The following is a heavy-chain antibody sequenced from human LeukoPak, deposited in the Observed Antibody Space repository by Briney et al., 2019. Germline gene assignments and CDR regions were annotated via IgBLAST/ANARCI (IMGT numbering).Heavy chain of an antibody. CDR3: ARGLRYDYFDY. Sequence: SVKVSCKASGGTFSSYAISWVRQAPGQGLEWMGGVIPIFGTANYTQKFQGRVTITTDESTSTAYMELSSLRSEDTAVYYCARGLRYDYFDYWGQGTLVTVSS. V-gene: IGHV1-69*05. D-gene: IGHD4-17*01. CDR1: GGTFSSYA. CDR2: VIPIFGTA. J-gene: IGHJ4*02.